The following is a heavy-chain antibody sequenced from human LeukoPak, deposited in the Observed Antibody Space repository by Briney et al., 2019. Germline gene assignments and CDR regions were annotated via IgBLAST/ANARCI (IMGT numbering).Heavy chain of an antibody. D-gene: IGHD4-17*01. CDR2: ISPYSGAT. CDR1: GYTFTEYY. J-gene: IGHJ4*02. V-gene: IGHV1-2*02. CDR3: ARTLTTATWDY. Sequence: ASVKVSCKASGYTFTEYYLNWMRQAPGQGLEWMGWISPYSGATHYAQIFQGRVTMTRDTSISTAYMEVSSLRSDDSAVYFSARTLTTATWDYWGQGTLVTVSS.